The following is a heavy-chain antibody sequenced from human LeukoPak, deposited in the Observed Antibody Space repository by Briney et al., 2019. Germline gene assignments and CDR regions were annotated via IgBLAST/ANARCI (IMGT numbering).Heavy chain of an antibody. CDR3: ARDHQAGVRGVMMIDY. CDR1: GYTFTSYG. D-gene: IGHD3-10*01. CDR2: ISAYNGNT. J-gene: IGHJ4*02. Sequence: ASVTVSCKASGYTFTSYGISWVRQAPGQGLEWMGWISAYNGNTNYAQKLQGRVTMTTDTSTSTAYMELRSLRSDDTAVYYCARDHQAGVRGVMMIDYWGQGTLVTVSS. V-gene: IGHV1-18*01.